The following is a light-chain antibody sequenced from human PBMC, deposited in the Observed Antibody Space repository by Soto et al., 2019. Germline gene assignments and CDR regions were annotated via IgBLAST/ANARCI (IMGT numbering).Light chain of an antibody. Sequence: QSALTQPPSASGSLGQSVTISCTGTRSDVGGYNYVSWHQQHPGKAPKVMIYEVTNRPPGVPDRFSGTKSGNTTALTVSGGHSVDDGDYYCCTFGGGRNPVLFGGGTKLTVL. CDR2: EVT. CDR1: RSDVGGYNY. CDR3: CTFGGGRNPVL. J-gene: IGLJ2*01. V-gene: IGLV2-8*01.